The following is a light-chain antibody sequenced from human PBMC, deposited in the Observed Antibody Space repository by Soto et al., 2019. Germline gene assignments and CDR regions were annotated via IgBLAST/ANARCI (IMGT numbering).Light chain of an antibody. V-gene: IGKV1-6*02. CDR1: QGIRND. CDR2: VAS. J-gene: IGKJ1*01. Sequence: AIHFAQSPSSLSASVGDRVTITCRASQGIRNDLDWYRHKPGKAPKLLIYVASNLQSGVPSRFRGTGAGTECTRTISSLQPEDFATYYCLQHYNYPWTFGQGTKV. CDR3: LQHYNYPWT.